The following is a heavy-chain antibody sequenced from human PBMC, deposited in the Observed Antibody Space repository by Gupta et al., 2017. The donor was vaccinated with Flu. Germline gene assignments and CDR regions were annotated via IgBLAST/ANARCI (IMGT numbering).Heavy chain of an antibody. CDR2: INSGGSHI. V-gene: IGHV3-21*02. CDR1: GFPFSSYH. J-gene: IGHJ4*02. CDR3: ARDRGQFSDVRGISN. Sequence: EVQLVQSGGGLVRPGGSLRLSCASSGFPFSSYHMYSVRQAPRKGLEWVSSINSGGSHIYYSDSLRGRITVSRDNARGSLFLQLESLRAEDTAVYYCARDRGQFSDVRGISNWGQGTLVTAS. D-gene: IGHD3-10*01.